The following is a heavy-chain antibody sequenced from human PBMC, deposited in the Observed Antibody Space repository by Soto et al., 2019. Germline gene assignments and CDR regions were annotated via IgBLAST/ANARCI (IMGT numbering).Heavy chain of an antibody. J-gene: IGHJ6*02. CDR2: ISAYNGNT. V-gene: IGHV1-18*01. Sequence: ASVKVSCKASGYTFTSYGISWVRQAPGQGLEWMGWISAYNGNTNYAQELQGRVTMTTDTSTSTAYMELRSLRSDDTAVYYCARDGSGSSALLYYYYGMDVWGQGTTVTVSS. D-gene: IGHD3-10*01. CDR3: ARDGSGSSALLYYYYGMDV. CDR1: GYTFTSYG.